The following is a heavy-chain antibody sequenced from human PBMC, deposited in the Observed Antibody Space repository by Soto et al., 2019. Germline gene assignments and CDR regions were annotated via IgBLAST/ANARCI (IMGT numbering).Heavy chain of an antibody. CDR2: INHSVST. V-gene: IGHV4-34*01. J-gene: IGHJ5*02. Sequence: QVQLQQWGAGLLKPSETLSLTCAVYGGSFSGYYWSWIRQPPGKGVEWNGEINHSVSTNYNPSLKSRVTISVDTSKNKYSLELSSVTAADTAVYYCARVRGSYDWFDPWGQGTLVTVSS. CDR1: GGSFSGYY. D-gene: IGHD1-26*01. CDR3: ARVRGSYDWFDP.